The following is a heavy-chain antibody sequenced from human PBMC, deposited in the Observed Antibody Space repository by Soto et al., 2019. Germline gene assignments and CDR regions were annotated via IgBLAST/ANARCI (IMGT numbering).Heavy chain of an antibody. CDR1: GYTFTSYA. V-gene: IGHV1-3*01. CDR3: ARALLAYCSSTSCSGHGMDV. D-gene: IGHD2-2*01. Sequence: ASVKVSCKASGYTFTSYAMHWVRQAPGQRLEWMGWINAGNGNTKYSQKFQGRVTITRDTSASTAYMELSSLRSEDTAVYYCARALLAYCSSTSCSGHGMDVWGQGTTVTVSS. J-gene: IGHJ6*02. CDR2: INAGNGNT.